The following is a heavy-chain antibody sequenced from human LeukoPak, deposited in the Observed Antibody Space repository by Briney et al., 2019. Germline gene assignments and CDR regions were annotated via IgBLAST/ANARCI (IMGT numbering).Heavy chain of an antibody. Sequence: SETLSLTCTVSGGSISSGDYYWSWIRQPPGKGLEWIGYIYYSGSTYYNPSLKSRVTISVDTSKNQFSLKLSSVTAADTAVYYCARESMVRGAMGGWFDPWGQGTLVTVSS. V-gene: IGHV4-30-4*01. CDR3: ARESMVRGAMGGWFDP. D-gene: IGHD3-10*01. J-gene: IGHJ5*02. CDR2: IYYSGST. CDR1: GGSISSGDYY.